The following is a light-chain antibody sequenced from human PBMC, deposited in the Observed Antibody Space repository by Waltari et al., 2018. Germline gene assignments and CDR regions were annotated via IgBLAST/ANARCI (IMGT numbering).Light chain of an antibody. CDR1: QSISTY. J-gene: IGKJ2*01. CDR3: QQSYSTPVMYT. V-gene: IGKV1-39*01. Sequence: DIQMTQSPSSLSASVGDRVPITCRASQSISTYLNWYQQKPGKAPKLLIYAASSLQSGVPSRFSGSGSGTDFTLTISSLQPEDFATYYCQQSYSTPVMYTFGQGTKLEIK. CDR2: AAS.